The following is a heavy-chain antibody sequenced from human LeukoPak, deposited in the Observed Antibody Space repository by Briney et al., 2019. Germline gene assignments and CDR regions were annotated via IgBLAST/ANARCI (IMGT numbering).Heavy chain of an antibody. CDR3: TSQTVARWFDP. V-gene: IGHV4-34*01. D-gene: IGHD1-14*01. Sequence: AETLSLTCAVYGGSFSGYYWSWIRQPPGKGLEWIGEINHSGSTNYTPPLKSRVTISVDTSKNQFSLKLSSVTAADTAVYYCTSQTVARWFDPWGQGTLVTVAS. CDR2: INHSGST. CDR1: GGSFSGYY. J-gene: IGHJ5*02.